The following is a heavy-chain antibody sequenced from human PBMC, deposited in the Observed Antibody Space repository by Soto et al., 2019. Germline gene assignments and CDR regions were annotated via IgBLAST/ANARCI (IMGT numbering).Heavy chain of an antibody. CDR3: ARGLWSFDY. CDR1: GFTFSSYG. D-gene: IGHD5-18*01. J-gene: IGHJ4*02. CDR2: IWLDGSNK. V-gene: IGHV3-33*01. Sequence: QVQLAESGGGVVQTGKSLRLSCAASGFTFSSYGMHWVRQAPGKGLEWVAVIWLDGSNKYYTDSVKGRFTISRDNSKNTLYLQMNSLRAGDTAVYYCARGLWSFDYWGQGTLVTVSS.